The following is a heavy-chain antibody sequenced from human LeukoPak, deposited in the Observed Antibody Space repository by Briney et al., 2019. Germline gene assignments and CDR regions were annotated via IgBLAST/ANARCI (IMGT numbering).Heavy chain of an antibody. J-gene: IGHJ4*02. CDR1: GFTFSSYA. CDR3: ARRGYCSSTSCYPPDY. V-gene: IGHV3-21*04. Sequence: GGSLRLSCAASGFTFSSYAMSWVRQAPGKGLEWVSFITTSSSHINYADSVKGRFTISRDNAKNSMYLQMNSLRAEDTGVYYCARRGYCSSTSCYPPDYWGQGTLVTVSS. CDR2: ITTSSSHI. D-gene: IGHD2-2*01.